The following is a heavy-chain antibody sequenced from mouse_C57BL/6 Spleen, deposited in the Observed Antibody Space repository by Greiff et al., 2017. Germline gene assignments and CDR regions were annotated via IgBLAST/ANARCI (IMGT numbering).Heavy chain of an antibody. CDR1: GYAFSSSW. CDR3: AKSENPGYFDY. J-gene: IGHJ2*01. Sequence: VQLQQSGPELVKPGASVKISCKASGYAFSSSWMNWVKQRPGKGLEWIGRIYPGDGDTNYNGKFKGKATLTADKSSSTAYMKLSSLTSEDSAVYFCAKSENPGYFDYWGQGTTLTVSS. CDR2: IYPGDGDT. V-gene: IGHV1-82*01.